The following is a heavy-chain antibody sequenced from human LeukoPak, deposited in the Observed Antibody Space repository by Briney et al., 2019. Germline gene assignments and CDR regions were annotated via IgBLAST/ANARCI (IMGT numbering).Heavy chain of an antibody. CDR2: ISYDGSNK. D-gene: IGHD3-22*01. V-gene: IGHV3-30*04. Sequence: GGSLRLSCAASGFTFSSYAMHWVRQAPGKGLEWVAVISYDGSNKYYADSVKGRFTISRDNSKNTLYLQMNSLRAEDTAVYYCAKDRSTMNPTHFDYWGQGILVTVSS. J-gene: IGHJ4*02. CDR1: GFTFSSYA. CDR3: AKDRSTMNPTHFDY.